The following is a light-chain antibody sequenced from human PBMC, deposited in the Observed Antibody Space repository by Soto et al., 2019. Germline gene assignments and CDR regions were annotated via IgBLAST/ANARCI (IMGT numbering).Light chain of an antibody. V-gene: IGKV1-5*03. CDR3: QQYQIYSWT. Sequence: IQRTQWPSTLSASVENRVTIPCRASENIGAWLAWYQQKPGKAPKLLIYKASSLESGVPSRFSGGGSGTEFTLTISSLQPDDFATYYCQQYQIYSWTFGQGTKVDVK. J-gene: IGKJ1*01. CDR2: KAS. CDR1: ENIGAW.